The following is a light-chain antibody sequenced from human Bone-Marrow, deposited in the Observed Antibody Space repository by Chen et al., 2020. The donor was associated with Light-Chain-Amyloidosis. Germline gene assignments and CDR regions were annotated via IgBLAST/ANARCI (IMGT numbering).Light chain of an antibody. CDR3: QSADSSGTYEVI. Sequence: SYELTQPPSVSVSPGQTARITCSGADLTTKYAYWYQQKPGQAHVLGIQRDTERPSGISERFSGSSSGTTAKLTISGVHAEDEADYHCQSADSSGTYEVIFGGGTKLTVL. CDR2: RDT. V-gene: IGLV3-25*03. J-gene: IGLJ2*01. CDR1: DLTTKY.